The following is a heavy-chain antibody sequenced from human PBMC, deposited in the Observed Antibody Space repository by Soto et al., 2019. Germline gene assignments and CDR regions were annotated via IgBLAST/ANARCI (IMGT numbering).Heavy chain of an antibody. Sequence: SETLSLTCSVSGGSISSVSYYWGWIRQPPGKGLEWIGSIYYSGSAYYSPSLKSRVTMSVDTSKNQLSLELRSVTAADTAVYYCARLHCNGPNCVPLDPWGQGTLVTVS. CDR1: GGSISSVSYY. J-gene: IGHJ5*02. CDR3: ARLHCNGPNCVPLDP. CDR2: IYYSGSA. D-gene: IGHD2-2*01. V-gene: IGHV4-39*01.